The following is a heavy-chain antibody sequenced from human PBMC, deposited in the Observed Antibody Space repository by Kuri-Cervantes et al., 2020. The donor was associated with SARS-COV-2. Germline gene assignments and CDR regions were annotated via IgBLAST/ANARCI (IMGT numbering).Heavy chain of an antibody. D-gene: IGHD3-3*01. Sequence: GGSLRLSCAASGFTFSSYSMNWVRQAPGKGLEWDSSISSNSSYIYYADSVKGRFTISRDNAKNSLYLQMNSLRAEDTAVYYCARGRDFWSGYQDSYYYYYMDVWGKGTTVTVSS. V-gene: IGHV3-21*01. CDR3: ARGRDFWSGYQDSYYYYYMDV. CDR1: GFTFSSYS. J-gene: IGHJ6*03. CDR2: ISSNSSYI.